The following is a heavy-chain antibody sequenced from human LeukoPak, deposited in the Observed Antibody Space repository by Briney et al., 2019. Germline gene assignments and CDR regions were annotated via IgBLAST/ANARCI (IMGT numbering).Heavy chain of an antibody. Sequence: PSETLSPTCTVSGNSISSGDNYWSWIRQPAGKGLEWIGRIYTSGSTNYNPSLKSRVTMSVDTSKNQFSLKLSSVTAADTAVYYCASQVPDYYGSGSYYTNDYWGQGTLVTVSS. V-gene: IGHV4-61*02. D-gene: IGHD3-10*01. CDR2: IYTSGST. CDR3: ASQVPDYYGSGSYYTNDY. J-gene: IGHJ4*02. CDR1: GNSISSGDNY.